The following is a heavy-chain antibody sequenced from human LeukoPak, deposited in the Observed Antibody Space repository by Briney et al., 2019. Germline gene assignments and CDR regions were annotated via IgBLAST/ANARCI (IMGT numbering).Heavy chain of an antibody. Sequence: PSETLSLTCAVYGGSFSGYYWGWIRQPPGKGLEWIGEINHSGSTNYNPSLKSRVTISVDTSKNQFSLKLSSVTAADTAVYYCARGPDGSGNADYWGQGTLVTVSS. CDR2: INHSGST. J-gene: IGHJ4*02. V-gene: IGHV4-34*01. CDR3: ARGPDGSGNADY. CDR1: GGSFSGYY. D-gene: IGHD3-10*01.